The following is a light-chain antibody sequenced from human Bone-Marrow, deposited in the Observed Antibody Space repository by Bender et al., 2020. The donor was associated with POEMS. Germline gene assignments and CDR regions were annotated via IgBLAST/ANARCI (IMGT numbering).Light chain of an antibody. V-gene: IGLV2-18*02. CDR1: SSNIGAHA. CDR3: TSYTMRSTYV. J-gene: IGLJ2*01. Sequence: QSVLTQPPSASGTPGQRVTISCSGGSSNIGAHAVNWYQHLPGTAPKLIIYEVSYRPSGVPDRFSGSKSGNTASLTISGLQAEDEADYYCTSYTMRSTYVFGGGTRLTVL. CDR2: EVS.